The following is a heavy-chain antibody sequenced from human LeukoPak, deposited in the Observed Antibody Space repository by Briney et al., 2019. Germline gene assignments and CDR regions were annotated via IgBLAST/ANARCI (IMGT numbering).Heavy chain of an antibody. J-gene: IGHJ4*02. V-gene: IGHV3-7*01. CDR2: IKQDGSEK. CDR1: GFTFSSYL. Sequence: GGSLRLSCAASGFTFSSYLMSWVRQAPGKGLEWVANIKQDGSEKYYVDSVKGRFTISRDNAKNSLYLQMNSLRAEDTAVYYCARGVDYGDYDDYFDYWGQGTLVTVSS. D-gene: IGHD4-17*01. CDR3: ARGVDYGDYDDYFDY.